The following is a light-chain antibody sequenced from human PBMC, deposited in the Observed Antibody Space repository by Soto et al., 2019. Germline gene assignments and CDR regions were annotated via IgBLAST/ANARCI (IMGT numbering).Light chain of an antibody. CDR3: QQSLSRVT. Sequence: DIVMTQSPDSLAVSLGERATINCKSSQSVLYSSNNKNYFSWFQKQPGQPPKLLIYWASTRESGVPDRFSGSRSGTGFTLTVSSLQGEDLAVYYCQQSLSRVTVGGGTKVELK. V-gene: IGKV4-1*01. CDR1: QSVLYSSNNKNY. J-gene: IGKJ4*01. CDR2: WAS.